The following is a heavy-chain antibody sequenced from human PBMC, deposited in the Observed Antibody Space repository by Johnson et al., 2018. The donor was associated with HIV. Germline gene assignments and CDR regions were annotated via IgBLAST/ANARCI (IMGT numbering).Heavy chain of an antibody. V-gene: IGHV3-9*01. CDR3: AKADDLEDTSGYLSAFDI. D-gene: IGHD3-22*01. CDR2: ISWNSDTI. J-gene: IGHJ3*02. CDR1: GFTFNDYA. Sequence: LVESGGGLVQPGRSLRLSCAASGFTFNDYAMHWVRQAPGKGLEWVSGISWNSDTIVYADSVKGRLTISRDNSDNMLYLQMDSLRAEDTAAYYCAKADDLEDTSGYLSAFDIWGQGTMVTVSS.